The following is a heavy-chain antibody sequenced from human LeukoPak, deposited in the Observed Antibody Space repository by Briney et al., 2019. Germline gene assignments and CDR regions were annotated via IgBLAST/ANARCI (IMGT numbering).Heavy chain of an antibody. Sequence: GGSLRLSFAASGFTFSSYEMNWVRQAPGKGLESISFVSSSGSTLYYADYVRGRFTISRDNAKTSLYLQMDSLRAEDTAVYYCARERLVGAHPFDYWGQGTLVTVSS. CDR2: VSSSGSTL. D-gene: IGHD1-26*01. V-gene: IGHV3-48*03. CDR3: ARERLVGAHPFDY. J-gene: IGHJ4*02. CDR1: GFTFSSYE.